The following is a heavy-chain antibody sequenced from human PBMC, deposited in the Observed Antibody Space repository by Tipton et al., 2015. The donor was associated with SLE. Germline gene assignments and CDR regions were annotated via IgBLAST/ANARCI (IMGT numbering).Heavy chain of an antibody. Sequence: TLSLTCTVSNDSIGRHYWSWIRQSPGKGLEWLGYIYHSGSSNYSPSLRSRLTMSVDTSKNQFSLRLSSVTVADTAIYFCARASNTRAFDTWGQGKLVTVSS. V-gene: IGHV4-59*11. D-gene: IGHD4/OR15-4a*01. CDR3: ARASNTRAFDT. CDR1: NDSIGRHY. J-gene: IGHJ3*02. CDR2: IYHSGSS.